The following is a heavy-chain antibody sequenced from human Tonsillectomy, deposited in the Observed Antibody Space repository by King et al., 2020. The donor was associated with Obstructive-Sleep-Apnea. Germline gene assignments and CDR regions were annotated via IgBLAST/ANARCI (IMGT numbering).Heavy chain of an antibody. CDR1: GDSISSSNYY. V-gene: IGHV4-39*07. Sequence: LQLQESGPGLVQPSETLSLTCTVSGDSISSSNYYWGWIRQPPGKGLEWIGSFYYTGSTYYNPSLKSRVTISVDTSGNQFSLRLTSVTAADTAVYYCARDVLNDYGDNPLNRWGRGTLVTVSS. D-gene: IGHD4-17*01. CDR2: FYYTGST. CDR3: ARDVLNDYGDNPLNR. J-gene: IGHJ2*01.